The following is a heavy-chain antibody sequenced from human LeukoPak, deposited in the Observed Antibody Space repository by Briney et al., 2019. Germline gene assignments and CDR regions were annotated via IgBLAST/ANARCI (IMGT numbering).Heavy chain of an antibody. J-gene: IGHJ6*02. CDR2: IYYSGST. CDR1: GGSISSYY. CDR3: ARDLRYCSSTSCLKYYYYGMDV. V-gene: IGHV4-59*01. Sequence: NPSETLSLTCTVSGGSISSYYWSWIRQPPGKGLEWIGYIYYSGSTNYNPSLKSRVTISVDTSKNQFSLKLSSVTAADTAVYYCARDLRYCSSTSCLKYYYYGMDVWGQGTTVTVSS. D-gene: IGHD2-2*01.